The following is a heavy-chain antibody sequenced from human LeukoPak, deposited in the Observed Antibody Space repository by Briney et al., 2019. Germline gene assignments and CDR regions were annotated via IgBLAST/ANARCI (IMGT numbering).Heavy chain of an antibody. CDR1: SGSISSSNYY. D-gene: IGHD6-13*01. CDR2: IFYSGST. V-gene: IGHV4-39*07. Sequence: SETLSLTCTVSSGSISSSNYYWGWVRQPPGNALEWIGNIFYSGSTYYSPSLKSRVTISLDTSRNQFSLKLNSVTAADTAVYYCARDRIEQQRTLGRSSNYYYYYYMDVWGKGTTVTVSS. CDR3: ARDRIEQQRTLGRSSNYYYYYYMDV. J-gene: IGHJ6*03.